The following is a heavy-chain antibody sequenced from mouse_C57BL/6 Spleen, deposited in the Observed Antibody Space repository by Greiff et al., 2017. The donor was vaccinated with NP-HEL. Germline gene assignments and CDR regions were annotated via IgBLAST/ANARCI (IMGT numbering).Heavy chain of an antibody. D-gene: IGHD1-1*01. CDR1: GYTFNGYW. V-gene: IGHV1-9*01. CDR2: ILPGSGST. Sequence: QVQLQQSGAELMKPGASVKLSCKATGYTFNGYWIEWVKQRPGHGLEWIGEILPGSGSTNYNEKFKGKATFTADTSSNTASMQLSSLTTEDSAIYYSARRDYGSWFAYWGQGTLVTVSA. J-gene: IGHJ3*01. CDR3: ARRDYGSWFAY.